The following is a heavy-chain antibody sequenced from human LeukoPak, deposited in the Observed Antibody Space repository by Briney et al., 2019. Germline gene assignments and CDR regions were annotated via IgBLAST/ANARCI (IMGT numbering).Heavy chain of an antibody. CDR2: IIPIFGTA. CDR3: ARDRTGYYYDSSGYYYYYYGMDV. Sequence: SVKVSCKASGGTFSSYAISWVRQAPGQGLEWMGGIIPIFGTANYAQKFQGRVTITADESTSTAYMELSSLRSEDTAVYYCARDRTGYYYDSSGYYYYYYGMDVWGQGTTVTVSS. J-gene: IGHJ6*02. V-gene: IGHV1-69*01. CDR1: GGTFSSYA. D-gene: IGHD3-22*01.